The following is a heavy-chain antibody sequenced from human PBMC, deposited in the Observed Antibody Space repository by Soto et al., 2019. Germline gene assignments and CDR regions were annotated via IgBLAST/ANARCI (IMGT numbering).Heavy chain of an antibody. CDR2: TYYRSNWYT. V-gene: IGHV6-1*01. D-gene: IGHD6-19*01. CDR3: ARGSYYSGWV. Sequence: SQTLSLTCDVSGDRVSSTSTAWSLIRQSPWRGLEWLGRTYYRSNWYTDYAVSVKSRITISPDTSKNQFSLQLNSVTPEDTAVYYCARGSYYSGWVWGQGTLVTVSS. J-gene: IGHJ4*02. CDR1: GDRVSSTSTA.